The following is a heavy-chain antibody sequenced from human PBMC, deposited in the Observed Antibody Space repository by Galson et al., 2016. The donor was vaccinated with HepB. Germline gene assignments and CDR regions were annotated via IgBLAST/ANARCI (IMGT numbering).Heavy chain of an antibody. V-gene: IGHV3-11*05. J-gene: IGHJ4*02. CDR2: VSSTSDYT. Sequence: SLRLSCAASGFTFSDYYMSWIRQAPGKGLEWVSYVSSTSDYTNSADSMRGRFTISRDNAKNSLYLQMNSLRAEDTAVYYCAKAFGHNYFYDYWGQGTLVTVSS. D-gene: IGHD3-22*01. CDR3: AKAFGHNYFYDY. CDR1: GFTFSDYY.